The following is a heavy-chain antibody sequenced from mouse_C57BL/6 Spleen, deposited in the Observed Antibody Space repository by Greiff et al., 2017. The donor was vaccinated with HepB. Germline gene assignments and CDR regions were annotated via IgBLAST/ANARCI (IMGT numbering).Heavy chain of an antibody. V-gene: IGHV1-85*01. CDR1: GYTFTSYD. CDR2: IYPRDGST. CDR3: AIYYDVAY. J-gene: IGHJ3*01. D-gene: IGHD2-4*01. Sequence: VHLVESGPELVKPGASVKLSCKASGYTFTSYDINWVKQRPGQGLEWIGWIYPRDGSTKYNEKFKGKATLTVDTSSSTAYMELHSLTSEDSAVYFCAIYYDVAYWGQGTLVTVSA.